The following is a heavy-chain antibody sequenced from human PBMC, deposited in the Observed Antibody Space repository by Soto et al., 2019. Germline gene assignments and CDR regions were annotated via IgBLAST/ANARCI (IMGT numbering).Heavy chain of an antibody. D-gene: IGHD3-16*02. CDR3: ARDRHVWGSYRYGSRLYYFDY. V-gene: IGHV6-1*01. J-gene: IGHJ4*02. Sequence: HSQTLSLTCAISGDSVSSNSAAWNWIRQSPSRGLEWLGRTYYRSKWYNDYAVSVKSRITINPDTSKNQFSLQLNSVTPEDTAVYYCARDRHVWGSYRYGSRLYYFDYWGQGTLVTVSS. CDR1: GDSVSSNSAA. CDR2: TYYRSKWYN.